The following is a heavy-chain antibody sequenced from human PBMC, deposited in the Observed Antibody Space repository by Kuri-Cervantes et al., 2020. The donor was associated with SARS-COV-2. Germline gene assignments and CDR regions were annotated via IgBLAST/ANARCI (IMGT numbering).Heavy chain of an antibody. V-gene: IGHV4-34*01. J-gene: IGHJ4*02. D-gene: IGHD3-22*01. Sequence: SQTLSLTCAVYGGSFSGYYWSWIRQPPGKGLEWIGEINHSGSTNYNPSPKSQVTISVDTSKNQFSLKLSSVTAADTAVYYCARVQWSSGYSNIDYWGQGTLVTVSS. CDR2: INHSGST. CDR1: GGSFSGYY. CDR3: ARVQWSSGYSNIDY.